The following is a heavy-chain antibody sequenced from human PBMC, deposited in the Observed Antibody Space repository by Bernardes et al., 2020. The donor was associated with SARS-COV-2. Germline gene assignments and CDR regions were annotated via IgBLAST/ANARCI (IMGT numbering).Heavy chain of an antibody. D-gene: IGHD3-3*01. CDR3: ARDERSGRGTSQSFQH. CDR2: LSYGGNT. CDR1: GDSINSASYR. V-gene: IGHV4-39*07. J-gene: IGHJ1*01. Sequence: SETLSLTCSVSGDSINSASYRWGWIRQAPGKGLEWFGSLSYGGNTYHTPSLRSRVTMSADTSNTQFSLRLTSVTAADTAVYFCARDERSGRGTSQSFQHWGQGTLVTVSS.